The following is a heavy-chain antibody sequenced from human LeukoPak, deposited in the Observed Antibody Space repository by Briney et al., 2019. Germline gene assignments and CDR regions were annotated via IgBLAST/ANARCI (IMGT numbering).Heavy chain of an antibody. V-gene: IGHV3-21*01. CDR1: GFTFSIYS. CDR2: ISSGSTNI. J-gene: IGHJ4*02. Sequence: GGSLRLSCAASGFTFSIYSMNWVRQAPGKGVEWVACISSGSTNIYYADSVRGRFTISRDNAKTSLYLQMNSLRAEDTAVYYCARVGGYCSSISNCYGDYWGQGTLVTVSS. D-gene: IGHD2-2*03. CDR3: ARVGGYCSSISNCYGDY.